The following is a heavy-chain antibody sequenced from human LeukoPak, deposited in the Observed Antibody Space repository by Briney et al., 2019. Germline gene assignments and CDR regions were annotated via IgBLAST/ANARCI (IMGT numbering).Heavy chain of an antibody. CDR3: AKDIGRIQLWVGVLDY. Sequence: GGSLRLSCAASGFTFSSYAMSWVRQAPGKGLEWVSAISGSGGSTYYADSVKGRFTISRDNSKNTLYLQMNSLRAEDTAVYYCAKDIGRIQLWVGVLDYWGQGTLVTVSS. V-gene: IGHV3-23*01. CDR1: GFTFSSYA. D-gene: IGHD5-18*01. J-gene: IGHJ4*02. CDR2: ISGSGGST.